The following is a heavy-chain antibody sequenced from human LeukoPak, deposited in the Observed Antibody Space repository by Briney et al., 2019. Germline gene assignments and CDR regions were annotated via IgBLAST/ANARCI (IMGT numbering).Heavy chain of an antibody. D-gene: IGHD3-10*01. CDR2: IYPGDSDT. J-gene: IGHJ6*02. V-gene: IGHV5-51*01. CDR3: ARQGGLGFPPLRAFFSRGMDV. CDR1: GYSFTSYW. Sequence: GESLKISCKGSGYSFTSYWIGWVRQMPGKGLEWMGIIYPGDSDTRYSPSFQGQVTISADKSISTAYLQWSSLKASDTAMYYCARQGGLGFPPLRAFFSRGMDVWGQGTTVTVSS.